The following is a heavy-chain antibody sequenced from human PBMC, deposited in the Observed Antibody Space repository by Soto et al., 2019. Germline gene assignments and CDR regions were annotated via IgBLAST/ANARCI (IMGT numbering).Heavy chain of an antibody. CDR2: IIPILCIA. V-gene: IGHV1-69*08. D-gene: IGHD2-15*01. Sequence: QVQLVQSGAEVKKPGSSVKVSCNASGGTFSSYTISWVRQAPGEGLEWMGRIIPILCIANYAQKFQGRVTITADKSTSTAYMELSSLRSEDTAVYYCARDRGIVVVVAATMDYWGQGTLVTVSS. CDR1: GGTFSSYT. J-gene: IGHJ4*02. CDR3: ARDRGIVVVVAATMDY.